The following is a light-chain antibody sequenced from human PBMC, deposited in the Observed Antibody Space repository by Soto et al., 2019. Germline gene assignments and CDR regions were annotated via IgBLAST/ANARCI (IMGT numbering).Light chain of an antibody. J-gene: IGKJ3*01. V-gene: IGKV1-12*01. Sequence: DIQRTQSPSSVSASVGYRFTITCRASQGISSWLAWYQQKPGKAPKLLIYAASSLQSGVPSRFSGSGSGTDFTLTISRLEPEDFAVYYCQQYGSSPFFGPGTKVDIK. CDR3: QQYGSSPF. CDR1: QGISSW. CDR2: AAS.